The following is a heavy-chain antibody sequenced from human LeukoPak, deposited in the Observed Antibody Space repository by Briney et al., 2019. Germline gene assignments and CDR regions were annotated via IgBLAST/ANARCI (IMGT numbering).Heavy chain of an antibody. CDR2: IYYSGST. CDR3: ASGSGYYFHYFDY. J-gene: IGHJ4*02. V-gene: IGHV4-59*01. CDR1: GGSISSYY. D-gene: IGHD3-22*01. Sequence: PSETLSLTCTVSGGSISSYYWSWIRRPPGKGLEWIGYIYYSGSTNYNPSLKSRVTISVDTSKNQFSLKLSSVTAADTAVYYCASGSGYYFHYFDYWGQGTLVTVSS.